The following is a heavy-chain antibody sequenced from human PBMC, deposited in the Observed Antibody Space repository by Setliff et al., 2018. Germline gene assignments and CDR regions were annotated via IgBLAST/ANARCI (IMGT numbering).Heavy chain of an antibody. Sequence: PSETLSLTCAAYGGTFSDYHWTWIRQSPEKGLEWIGEINHRGSTNYNPSLKSRVSISVDTSKNQFSLKLSSVTAADTAVYYCARGAPQWLAQPNFDYWGQGTLVTVSS. CDR3: ARGAPQWLAQPNFDY. CDR1: GGTFSDYH. V-gene: IGHV4-34*01. D-gene: IGHD6-19*01. J-gene: IGHJ4*02. CDR2: INHRGST.